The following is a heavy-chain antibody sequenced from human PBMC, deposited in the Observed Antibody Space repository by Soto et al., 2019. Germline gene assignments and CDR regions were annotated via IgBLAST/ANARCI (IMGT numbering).Heavy chain of an antibody. CDR3: AVSVAARPWWFDP. CDR2: INAGNGNT. V-gene: IGHV1-3*01. D-gene: IGHD6-6*01. CDR1: GYTFTSYA. J-gene: IGHJ5*02. Sequence: GASVKVSCKSSGYTFTSYAMHWVRQAPGQRLEWMGWINAGNGNTKYSQKFQGRVTITRGTSASTAYMELSSLRSEDTAVYYCAVSVAARPWWFDPWGQGTLVTVSS.